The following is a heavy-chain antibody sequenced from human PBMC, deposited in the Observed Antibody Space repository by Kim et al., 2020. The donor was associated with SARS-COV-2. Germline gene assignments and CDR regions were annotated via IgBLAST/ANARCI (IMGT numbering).Heavy chain of an antibody. CDR3: ARSRGGRSGVFPAFDY. Sequence: SETLSLTCTASGGSISSYYWSWIRQPPGKGLEWIGNIYYSGSTNYNPSPKSRLTISVDTSKNQFSLKLSSVTAADTAVYYCARSRGGRSGVFPAFDYWG. CDR2: IYYSGST. D-gene: IGHD2-2*01. V-gene: IGHV4-59*08. CDR1: GGSISSYY. J-gene: IGHJ4*01.